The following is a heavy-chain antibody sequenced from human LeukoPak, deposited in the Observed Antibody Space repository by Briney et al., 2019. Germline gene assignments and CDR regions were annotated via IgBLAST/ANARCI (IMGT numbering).Heavy chain of an antibody. Sequence: GGSLRLSCVVSGFSFSDYYMNWIRQTPGKGLEWLSYISGSSSHTLYADSVKGRFTISRDNDKNSLYLQMSSLRAEDTAVYYCARFELDSGGYATNFDSWGQGTLVTVSP. CDR3: ARFELDSGGYATNFDS. D-gene: IGHD3-22*01. J-gene: IGHJ4*02. V-gene: IGHV3-11*06. CDR2: ISGSSSHT. CDR1: GFSFSDYY.